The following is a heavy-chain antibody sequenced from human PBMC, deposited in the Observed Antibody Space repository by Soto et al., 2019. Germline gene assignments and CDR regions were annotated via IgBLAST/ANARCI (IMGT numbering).Heavy chain of an antibody. CDR1: GGSISSSNW. J-gene: IGHJ6*02. CDR3: ARVSLRWDYVLKIYYYYGMDV. Sequence: SETLSLTCAVSGGSISSSNWWSWVRQPPGKGLEWIGEIYHSGSTNYNPSLKSRVTISVDKSKNQFSLKLSSVTAADTAVYYCARVSLRWDYVLKIYYYYGMDVWGRGTTVTVSS. V-gene: IGHV4-4*02. CDR2: IYHSGST. D-gene: IGHD3-16*01.